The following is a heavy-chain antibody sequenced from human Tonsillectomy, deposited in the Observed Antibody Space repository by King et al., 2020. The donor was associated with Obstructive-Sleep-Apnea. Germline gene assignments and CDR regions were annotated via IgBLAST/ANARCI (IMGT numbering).Heavy chain of an antibody. V-gene: IGHV3-66*01. D-gene: IGHD2-2*02. CDR1: GFTVSSNF. Sequence: VQLVESGGGLVQPGGSLRLSCAASGFTVSSNFMSWVRQAPGKGLEWVSIIYTDGSTYYADSVKGRFIISRDNSKNTLYLQMNSLRVEDTAVYYCARDPPYPNNAFDNWGLGTMVTVS. CDR2: IYTDGST. CDR3: ARDPPYPNNAFDN. J-gene: IGHJ3*02.